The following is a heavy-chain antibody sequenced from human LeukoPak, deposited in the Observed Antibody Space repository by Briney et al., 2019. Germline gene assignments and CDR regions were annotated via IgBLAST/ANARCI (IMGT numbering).Heavy chain of an antibody. CDR2: VRYDSSNK. J-gene: IGHJ6*03. CDR1: GFTFSGYG. CDR3: AKENYDILTGYYLPSGYYYYMDV. Sequence: TGGSLRLSCAASGFTFSGYGMHWVRQAPGKGLEWVAFVRYDSSNKYYADSVKGRFTISRDNSKNTLYLQMNSLRAEDTAVYYCAKENYDILTGYYLPSGYYYYMDVWGKGTTVTISS. D-gene: IGHD3-9*01. V-gene: IGHV3-30*02.